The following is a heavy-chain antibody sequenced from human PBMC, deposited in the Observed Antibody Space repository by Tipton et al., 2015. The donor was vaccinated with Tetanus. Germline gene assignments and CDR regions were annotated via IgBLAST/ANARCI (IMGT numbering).Heavy chain of an antibody. V-gene: IGHV4-31*03. D-gene: IGHD3-22*01. J-gene: IGHJ4*02. CDR3: AKSNPGDYYDSSGPFDY. CDR1: GGSISSGGYY. Sequence: LRLSCTVSGGSISSGGYYWSWIRQHPGKSPEWIGYIYYSGSTYYNPSLKRRVTISVDTSKNQLSLKLSSVTAADTAVYYCAKSNPGDYYDSSGPFDYWGQGTLVTVSS. CDR2: IYYSGST.